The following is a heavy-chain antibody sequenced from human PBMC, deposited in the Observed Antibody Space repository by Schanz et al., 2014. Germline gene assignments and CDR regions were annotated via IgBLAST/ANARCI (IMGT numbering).Heavy chain of an antibody. J-gene: IGHJ4*02. D-gene: IGHD3-3*01. CDR2: NSVYNHNK. CDR3: ARDRRFFDRDDLYYFDS. CDR1: GYIFINSG. V-gene: IGHV1-18*01. Sequence: QIQLVQSGPEVKKPGATVKVSCKASGYIFINSGISWVRQAPGQGLEWMGWNSVYNHNKEYDQKFQGRVTMTTDTSTSTAYMALTDLRSDDTAVYYCARDRRFFDRDDLYYFDSWGQGTLVTVSS.